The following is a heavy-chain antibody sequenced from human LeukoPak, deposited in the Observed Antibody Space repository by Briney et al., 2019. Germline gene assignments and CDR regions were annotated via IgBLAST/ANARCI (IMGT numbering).Heavy chain of an antibody. J-gene: IGHJ5*02. CDR2: INPNSGNT. Sequence: ASVKVSCKASGYTFTSYDINWVRQAPGQGLEWMGWINPNSGNTGYAQKFRGRVTMTRNTSISTAYMELSSLRSEDTAVYYCARANYDFWSGQGKDNWFDPWGQGTLVTVSS. D-gene: IGHD3-3*01. V-gene: IGHV1-8*01. CDR3: ARANYDFWSGQGKDNWFDP. CDR1: GYTFTSYD.